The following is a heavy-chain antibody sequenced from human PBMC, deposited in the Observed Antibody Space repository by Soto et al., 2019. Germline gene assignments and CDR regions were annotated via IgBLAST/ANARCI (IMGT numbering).Heavy chain of an antibody. D-gene: IGHD2-21*02. CDR1: GYTFTSYA. Sequence: GASVKVSCKASGYTFTSYAMHWVRQAPGQRLEWMGWINAGNGNTKYSQKFQGRVTITRDTSASTAYMELSSLRSEDTAVYYCARSIVVVTALDYWGQETPVTVSS. V-gene: IGHV1-3*01. J-gene: IGHJ4*02. CDR2: INAGNGNT. CDR3: ARSIVVVTALDY.